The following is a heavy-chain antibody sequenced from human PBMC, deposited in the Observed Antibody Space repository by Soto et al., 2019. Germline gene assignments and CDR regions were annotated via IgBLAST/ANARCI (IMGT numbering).Heavy chain of an antibody. CDR2: IYSDGRT. CDR1: GFTVSNNY. D-gene: IGHD3-22*01. V-gene: IGHV3-66*01. Sequence: PGGSLRLSCAASGFTVSNNYLSWVRQAPGKGLEWVSVIYSDGRTYYADSVKGRFTISRDHSKNTLYLQMNSLRAEDTAVYYCVVRRSSAYYVYWGQGTLVTVSS. J-gene: IGHJ4*02. CDR3: VVRRSSAYYVY.